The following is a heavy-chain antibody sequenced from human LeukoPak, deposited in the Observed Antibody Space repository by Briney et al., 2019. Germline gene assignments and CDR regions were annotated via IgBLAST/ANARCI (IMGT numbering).Heavy chain of an antibody. CDR1: GFTFSSYA. Sequence: PGGSLRLSCAASGFTFSSYAMSWVRQAPGKGLEWVSAISSNGGSTYYADSVKGRFTISRDNSKNTLYLQMGSLRAEDMAVYYCARSYCGGDCYSPIGAFDIWGQGTMVTVSS. V-gene: IGHV3-64*02. CDR2: ISSNGGST. J-gene: IGHJ3*02. D-gene: IGHD2-21*01. CDR3: ARSYCGGDCYSPIGAFDI.